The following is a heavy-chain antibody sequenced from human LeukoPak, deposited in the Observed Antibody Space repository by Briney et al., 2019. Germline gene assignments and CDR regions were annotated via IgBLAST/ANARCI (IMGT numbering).Heavy chain of an antibody. Sequence: PGGSLRLSCTASGFTFSSYNMNWVRQAPGKGLEWVSTITSTSAYIAYADSMKGRFTISRDNADNSVYLQMNSLRADDTAVYYCAKERPHGMDVWGQGTSVTVSS. CDR2: ITSTSAYI. D-gene: IGHD6-6*01. CDR1: GFTFSSYN. J-gene: IGHJ6*02. CDR3: AKERPHGMDV. V-gene: IGHV3-21*01.